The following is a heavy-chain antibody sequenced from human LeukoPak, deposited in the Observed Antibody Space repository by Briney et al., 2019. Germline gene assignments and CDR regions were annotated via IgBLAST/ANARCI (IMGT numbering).Heavy chain of an antibody. J-gene: IGHJ4*02. D-gene: IGHD3-16*02. V-gene: IGHV3-49*04. Sequence: PGGSLRLSCTTSGFTFGDYAMSWVRQAPGKGLEWVDFIRTKAYGGTPEYAGSVKGRFTISRDDFKSIAYLQVNSLKTEDTAVYFCSGTSYVWGSYRSLDFWGQGTLVTVSS. CDR2: IRTKAYGGTP. CDR1: GFTFGDYA. CDR3: SGTSYVWGSYRSLDF.